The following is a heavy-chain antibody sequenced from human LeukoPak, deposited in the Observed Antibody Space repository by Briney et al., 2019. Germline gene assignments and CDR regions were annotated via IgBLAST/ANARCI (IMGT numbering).Heavy chain of an antibody. V-gene: IGHV4-61*02. CDR3: AREGLVATIDY. D-gene: IGHD5-24*01. CDR2: IHTSGST. J-gene: IGHJ4*02. CDR1: SGSISSGSNY. Sequence: SETLSLTCTVSSGSISSGSNYWSWIRQPAGKGLEWIGRIHTSGSTNYNPSRKSRVTISVDTSKNQFSLKLSSVTAADTAVYYCAREGLVATIDYWGRGTLVTVSS.